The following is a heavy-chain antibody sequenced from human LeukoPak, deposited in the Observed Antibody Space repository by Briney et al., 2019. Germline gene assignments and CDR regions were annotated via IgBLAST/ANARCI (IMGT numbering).Heavy chain of an antibody. Sequence: HPGGSLRLSCAASGFTFSSYGMHWVRQAPGKGLEWVSYISSSSSTIYYADSVKGRFTISRDNAKNSLYLQMNSLRAEDTAVYYCAREEGGALLWFGELKPCTFDIWGQGTMVTVSS. CDR2: ISSSSSTI. D-gene: IGHD3-10*01. J-gene: IGHJ3*02. V-gene: IGHV3-48*01. CDR1: GFTFSSYG. CDR3: AREEGGALLWFGELKPCTFDI.